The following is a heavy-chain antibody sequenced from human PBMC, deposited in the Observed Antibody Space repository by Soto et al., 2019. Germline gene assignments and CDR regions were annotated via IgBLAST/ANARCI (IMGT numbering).Heavy chain of an antibody. CDR3: SRVITTTTSYAFDI. CDR2: IRSRADSYAT. Sequence: EVQLVESGGGLVQPGGSLKLSCAASGFSFSGSAIHWVRQASGKGLEWVGRIRSRADSYATSYTASVKGRFTVSRDDSQKTAYLQMSNLKVEDTAVYYCSRVITTTTSYAFDIWGQGTLVTVSS. V-gene: IGHV3-73*01. J-gene: IGHJ3*02. D-gene: IGHD1-20*01. CDR1: GFSFSGSA.